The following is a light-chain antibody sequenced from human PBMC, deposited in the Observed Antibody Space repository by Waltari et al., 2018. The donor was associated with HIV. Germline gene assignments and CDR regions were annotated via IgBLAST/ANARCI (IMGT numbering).Light chain of an antibody. CDR1: SSDVGGYNY. J-gene: IGLJ2*01. Sequence: QSALTQPPSASGSPGQSVTISCTGTSSDVGGYNYVSWYQQRPGKAPKLMIYEVSKRPSGVPERFSGSKSGNTASLTVSGLQAEDEADYYCSSYAGSNNLVFGGGTKLTVL. CDR2: EVS. CDR3: SSYAGSNNLV. V-gene: IGLV2-8*01.